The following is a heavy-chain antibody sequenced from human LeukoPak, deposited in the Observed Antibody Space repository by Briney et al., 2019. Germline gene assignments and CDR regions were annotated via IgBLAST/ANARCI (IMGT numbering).Heavy chain of an antibody. Sequence: SETLSLTCTVSGDSIRTYYWNWIRQPAEKGLEWIGRIQTGGSTNYNPSVKSRLTMSVDTSKNQFSLKLSSVTAADTAVYYCARHLAEGSYYYGMDVWGQGTTVTVSS. CDR1: GDSIRTYY. V-gene: IGHV4-4*07. CDR2: IQTGGST. CDR3: ARHLAEGSYYYGMDV. J-gene: IGHJ6*02. D-gene: IGHD3-10*01.